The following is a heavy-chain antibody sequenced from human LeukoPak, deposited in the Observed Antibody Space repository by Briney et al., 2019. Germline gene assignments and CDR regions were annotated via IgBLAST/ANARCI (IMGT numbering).Heavy chain of an antibody. J-gene: IGHJ6*02. CDR1: GYSSTSYW. CDR2: IYPGESDT. V-gene: IGHV5-51*01. CDR3: ARLKDCGGDCYSPDYYYYYGMDV. Sequence: GESLKISCKGSGYSSTSYWIGWVRQIPGKGLEWMGIIYPGESDTRYSPSFQGQVTISADKSISTAYLQWSSLKASDTAMYYCARLKDCGGDCYSPDYYYYYGMDVWGQGTTVTVSS. D-gene: IGHD2-21*02.